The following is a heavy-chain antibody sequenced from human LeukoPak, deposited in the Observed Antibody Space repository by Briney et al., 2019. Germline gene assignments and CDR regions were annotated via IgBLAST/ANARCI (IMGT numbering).Heavy chain of an antibody. Sequence: AGRSLRLSCAASGFTFSSYGMHWVRQAPGKGLEWVAVISYDGSNKYYADSVKGRFTISRDNSKNTLYLQMNSLRAGDTAVYYCAKLDYGDYVDAFDIWGQGTMVTVSS. J-gene: IGHJ3*02. CDR3: AKLDYGDYVDAFDI. V-gene: IGHV3-30*18. CDR1: GFTFSSYG. D-gene: IGHD4-17*01. CDR2: ISYDGSNK.